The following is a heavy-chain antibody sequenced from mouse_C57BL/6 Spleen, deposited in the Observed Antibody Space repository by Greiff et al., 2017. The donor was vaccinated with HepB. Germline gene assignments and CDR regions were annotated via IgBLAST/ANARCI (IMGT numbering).Heavy chain of an antibody. V-gene: IGHV5-17*01. CDR2: ISSGSSTI. Sequence: EVQLVESGGGLVKPGGSLKLSCAASGFTFSDYGMHWVRQAPEKGLEWVAYISSGSSTIYYADTVKGRFTISRDNAKNTLFLQMTSLRSEDAAMYYCARPGYYDYDKFGYWGQGTLVTVSA. CDR3: ARPGYYDYDKFGY. CDR1: GFTFSDYG. D-gene: IGHD2-4*01. J-gene: IGHJ3*01.